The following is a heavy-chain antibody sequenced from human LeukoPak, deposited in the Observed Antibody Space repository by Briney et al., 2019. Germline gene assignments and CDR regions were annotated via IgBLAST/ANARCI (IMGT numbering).Heavy chain of an antibody. CDR1: GYTFTGYY. J-gene: IGHJ5*02. CDR3: ARDLPLARSGYYTYNWFDP. V-gene: IGHV1-2*02. Sequence: ASVKVSCKASGYTFTGYYMHWVRQAPGQGLEWMGWINPNSGGTNYTQKFQGRVTMTRDTSISTAYMELSRLRSDDTAVYYCARDLPLARSGYYTYNWFDPWGQGTLVSVSS. CDR2: INPNSGGT. D-gene: IGHD3-22*01.